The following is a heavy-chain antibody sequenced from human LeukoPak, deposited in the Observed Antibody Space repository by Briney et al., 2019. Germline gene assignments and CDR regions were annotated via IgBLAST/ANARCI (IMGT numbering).Heavy chain of an antibody. D-gene: IGHD3-22*01. CDR2: IWYDGSNK. Sequence: PGRSLRLSCAASGFTFSSYGMHWVRQAPGKGLEWVAVIWYDGSNKYYADSVKGRFTISRDNSKNTLYLQMNGLRAEDTAVYYCARDKDSSGYFDYWGQGTLVTVSS. CDR3: ARDKDSSGYFDY. V-gene: IGHV3-33*01. CDR1: GFTFSSYG. J-gene: IGHJ4*02.